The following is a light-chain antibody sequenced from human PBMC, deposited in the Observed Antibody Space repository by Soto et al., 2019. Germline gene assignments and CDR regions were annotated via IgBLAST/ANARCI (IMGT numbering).Light chain of an antibody. CDR2: KAS. Sequence: DIQMTQSPSTLSASVGDRVTITCRASQSTSTWLAWYQHKPGKDPNLLIYKASSLESGVPSRFSGSGSEPEFTLTISSLQPDDVEPYYCQQYGRYRTFGQGTKVEIK. CDR3: QQYGRYRT. V-gene: IGKV1-5*03. J-gene: IGKJ1*01. CDR1: QSTSTW.